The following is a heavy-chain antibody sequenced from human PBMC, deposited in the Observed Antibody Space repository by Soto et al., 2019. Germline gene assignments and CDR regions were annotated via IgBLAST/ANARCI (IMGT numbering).Heavy chain of an antibody. CDR1: GGSSRSSDYY. CDR3: GGREFASSSFHSSSPPVDV. V-gene: IGHV4-39*05. D-gene: IGHD6-6*01. CDR2: IYHRGST. Sequence: AFESPFLPYTFCGGSSRSSDYYWGWIRQPPGKGLEWIGSIYHRGSTTFNPSLKSRAAISADTSRNQFSLRVTSVTAADTAVYYCGGREFASSSFHSSSPPVDVWGQGTTATV. J-gene: IGHJ6*02.